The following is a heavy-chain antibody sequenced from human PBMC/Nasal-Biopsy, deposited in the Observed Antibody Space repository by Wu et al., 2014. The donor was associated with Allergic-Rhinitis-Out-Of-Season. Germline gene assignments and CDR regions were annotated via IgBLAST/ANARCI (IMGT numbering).Heavy chain of an antibody. D-gene: IGHD4-11*01. V-gene: IGHV3-23*01. CDR2: SGTSGDT. CDR3: GKDSSYIYMDV. J-gene: IGHJ6*03. CDR1: GFTFSNFV. Sequence: LRLSCAASGFTFSNFVMSWVRQAPGKGLEWVSTSGTSGDTYYADSVKGRFTISRDNSKNTLYLQMNNLRADDTAVYHCGKDSSYIYMDVWGKGTTVTVSS.